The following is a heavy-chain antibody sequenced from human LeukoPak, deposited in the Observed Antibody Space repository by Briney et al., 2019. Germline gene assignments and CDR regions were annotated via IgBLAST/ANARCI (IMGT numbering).Heavy chain of an antibody. J-gene: IGHJ4*02. V-gene: IGHV3-23*01. Sequence: GGSLRLSCAASGFTFSSYAMSWVRQAPGKGLEWVSTISSGGSTYYGDSVKGRFTISRDNSKNTLYLQMNSLRAEDTAVYYCARGIEAAGSLFDYWGQGTLVTVSS. D-gene: IGHD6-13*01. CDR1: GFTFSSYA. CDR3: ARGIEAAGSLFDY. CDR2: ISSGGST.